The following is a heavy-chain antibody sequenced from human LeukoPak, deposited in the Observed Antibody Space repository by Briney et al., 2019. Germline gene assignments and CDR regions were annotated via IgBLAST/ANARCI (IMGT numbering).Heavy chain of an antibody. J-gene: IGHJ4*02. CDR1: GFTFSSYA. CDR2: ISGSGGST. Sequence: GGSLRLSCAASGFTFSSYAMSWVRQAPGKGLEWVSAISGSGGSTYYADSVKGRFTISRDNIKNTLYLQMNSLRAEDTAVHYCAKVLTLLGYCSSTSCYGPIDYWGQGTLVTVS. CDR3: AKVLTLLGYCSSTSCYGPIDY. D-gene: IGHD2-2*01. V-gene: IGHV3-23*01.